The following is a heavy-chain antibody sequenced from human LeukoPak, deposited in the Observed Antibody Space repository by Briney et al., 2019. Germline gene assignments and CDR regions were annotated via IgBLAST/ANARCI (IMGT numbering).Heavy chain of an antibody. CDR3: AREDLITMIVD. V-gene: IGHV3-53*01. J-gene: IGHJ4*02. CDR2: IYSGGST. CDR1: GFTVSSNY. Sequence: GGSLRLSCAASGFTVSSNYMSWVRQAPGKGLEWVSVIYSGGSTYYADSVKGRFTISRDNSKNTLYLQMNSLRAEDTAVYYCAREDLITMIVDWGQGTLVTVSP. D-gene: IGHD3-22*01.